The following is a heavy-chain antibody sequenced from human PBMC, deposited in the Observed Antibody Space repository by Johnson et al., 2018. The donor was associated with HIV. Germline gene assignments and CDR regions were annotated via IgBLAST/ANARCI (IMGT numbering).Heavy chain of an antibody. CDR3: ARAIGDGYPGMKAFDI. D-gene: IGHD5-24*01. Sequence: QVQLVESGGGVVRPGGSLRLSCAASGFTFSSFGMHWVRQAPGKGLEWVAVIWYDGSNRYYADSVKGRFTISRDNSRNTLYLQMNSLRAGDTAVYYCARAIGDGYPGMKAFDIWGQGTMVTVSS. V-gene: IGHV3-33*08. CDR1: GFTFSSFG. CDR2: IWYDGSNR. J-gene: IGHJ3*02.